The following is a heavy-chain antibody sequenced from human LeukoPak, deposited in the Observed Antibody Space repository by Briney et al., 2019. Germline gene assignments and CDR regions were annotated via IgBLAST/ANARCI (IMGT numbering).Heavy chain of an antibody. J-gene: IGHJ4*02. D-gene: IGHD3-16*02. Sequence: PSETLSLTCAVYGGSFSGYCWSWIRQPPGKGLEWIGEINHSGSTNYNPSLKSRVTISVDTSKNQFSLKLSSVTAADTAVYYCARFKGSYLFRGCYFDYWGQGTLVTVSS. CDR1: GGSFSGYC. V-gene: IGHV4-34*01. CDR2: INHSGST. CDR3: ARFKGSYLFRGCYFDY.